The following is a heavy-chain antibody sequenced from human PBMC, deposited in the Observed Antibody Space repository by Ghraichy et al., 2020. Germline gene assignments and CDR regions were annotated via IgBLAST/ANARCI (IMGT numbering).Heavy chain of an antibody. J-gene: IGHJ4*02. CDR2: INHSGST. CDR1: GGSFSGYY. Sequence: SCAVYGGSFSGYYWSWIRQPPGKGLEWIGEINHSGSTNYNPSLKSRVTISVDTSKNQFSLKLSSVTAADTAVYYCARARPYSGRHFDYWGQGTLVTVSS. V-gene: IGHV4-34*01. D-gene: IGHD1-26*01. CDR3: ARARPYSGRHFDY.